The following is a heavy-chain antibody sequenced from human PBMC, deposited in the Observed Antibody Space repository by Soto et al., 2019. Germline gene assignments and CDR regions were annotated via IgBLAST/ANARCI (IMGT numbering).Heavy chain of an antibody. D-gene: IGHD4-4*01. J-gene: IGHJ4*01. CDR2: IRNKANSYTR. CDR3: SRAGILTTPYYFDN. Sequence: GGSLRLSCPGFGFAFSDHYREWVRQDPGKGLEWVGRIRNKANSYTREYAASVKGRFTISRDDSKNSLFLQMNSLKTEDTAVYYCSRAGILTTPYYFDNWAQATLLTVPS. CDR1: GFAFSDHY. V-gene: IGHV3-72*01.